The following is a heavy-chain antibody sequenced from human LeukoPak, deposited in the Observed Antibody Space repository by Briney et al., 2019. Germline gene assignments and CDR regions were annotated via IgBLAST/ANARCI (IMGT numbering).Heavy chain of an antibody. J-gene: IGHJ6*02. CDR3: ARDQWLAYYYDGMDV. D-gene: IGHD6-19*01. V-gene: IGHV3-48*03. Sequence: PPGGSLRFTCAASGFTFSTYAMNWVRQAPGKGLEWVSYITNNGSTIYYADSVKGRFTISRDKAENSLYLQMNSLRAEDTAIYYCARDQWLAYYYDGMDVWGQGTTVTVSS. CDR1: GFTFSTYA. CDR2: ITNNGSTI.